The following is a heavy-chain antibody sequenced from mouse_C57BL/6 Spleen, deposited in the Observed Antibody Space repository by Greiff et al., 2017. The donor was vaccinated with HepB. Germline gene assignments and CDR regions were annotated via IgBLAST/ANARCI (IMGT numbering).Heavy chain of an antibody. CDR3: ARHSYGSSYEYYFDY. D-gene: IGHD1-1*01. V-gene: IGHV5-9*01. Sequence: EVQGVESGGGLVKPGGSLKLSCAASGFTFSSYTMSWVRQTPEKRLEWVATISGGGGNTYYPDSVKGRFPITRDNAKNTLYLQMSSLRSEDTALYYCARHSYGSSYEYYFDYWGQGTTLTVSS. J-gene: IGHJ2*01. CDR1: GFTFSSYT. CDR2: ISGGGGNT.